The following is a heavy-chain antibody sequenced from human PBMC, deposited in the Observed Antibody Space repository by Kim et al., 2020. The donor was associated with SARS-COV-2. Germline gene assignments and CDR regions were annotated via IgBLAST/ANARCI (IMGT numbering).Heavy chain of an antibody. CDR1: GGSISSGGYY. Sequence: SETLSLTCTVSGGSISSGGYYWSWIRQHPGKGLEWIGYIYYSGSTYYNPALKSRVTISVDTSKNQFSLKLSSVTAADTAGYYCAREADGWFDPWGQGTLVTVSS. CDR3: AREADGWFDP. CDR2: IYYSGST. V-gene: IGHV4-31*03. J-gene: IGHJ5*02. D-gene: IGHD6-25*01.